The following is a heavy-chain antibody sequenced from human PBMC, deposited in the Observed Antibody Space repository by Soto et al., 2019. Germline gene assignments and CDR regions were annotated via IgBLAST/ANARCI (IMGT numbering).Heavy chain of an antibody. CDR2: ISGSGGST. D-gene: IGHD3-10*01. J-gene: IGHJ5*02. V-gene: IGHV3-23*01. CDR3: AKVGSGLLWFGELLSPPNWFDP. Sequence: HPGGSLRLSCAASGFTFSSYAMSWVRQAPGKGLEWVSAISGSGGSTYYADSVKGRFTISRDNSKNTLYLQMNSLRAEDTAVYYCAKVGSGLLWFGELLSPPNWFDPWGQGTLVTVSS. CDR1: GFTFSSYA.